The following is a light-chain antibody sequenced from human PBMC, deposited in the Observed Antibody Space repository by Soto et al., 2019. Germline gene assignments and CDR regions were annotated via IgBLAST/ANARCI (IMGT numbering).Light chain of an antibody. CDR1: QRVSSGY. Sequence: EIVLTQSPGTLSLSPGERATLSCRASQRVSSGYLAWYQQKPGQAPRLLIYGASNRATDIPDRFSGRGSETDFTLTISRLEPEDFALYFCQHYGHPRWTFGPGTRVEIK. CDR3: QHYGHPRWT. V-gene: IGKV3-20*01. CDR2: GAS. J-gene: IGKJ1*01.